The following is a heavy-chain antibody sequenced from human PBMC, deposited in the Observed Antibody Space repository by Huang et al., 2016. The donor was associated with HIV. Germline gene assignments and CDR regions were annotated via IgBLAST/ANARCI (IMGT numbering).Heavy chain of an antibody. J-gene: IGHJ6*02. CDR1: TVTFTAYW. V-gene: IGHV3-7*01. CDR2: IRQYGSEK. CDR3: VTKASAMDV. D-gene: IGHD2-8*01. Sequence: LVESGGGLVQPGGSLRLSCGGSTVTFTAYWLTWVRQPPGQGLEWVASIRQYGSEKFYLDSVKGRFNISRDNGKKLRFLDMTSLQVDDTATYFCVTKASAMDVWGQGTTVIVSS.